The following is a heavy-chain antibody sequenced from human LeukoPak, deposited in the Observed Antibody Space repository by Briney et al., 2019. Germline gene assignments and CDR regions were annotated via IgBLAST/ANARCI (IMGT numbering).Heavy chain of an antibody. CDR3: ARQIASAGTAGFDF. V-gene: IGHV4-4*07. CDR2: IYSTGST. D-gene: IGHD6-13*01. J-gene: IGHJ4*02. CDR1: GGSISSYY. Sequence: SETLSLTCTVSGGSISSYYWSWIRQPAGKGLEWIGRIYSTGSTSYSPSLKSRVTMSVDTSKNQFSLRLRSVTAADTAVYYCARQIASAGTAGFDFWGQGALVTVSS.